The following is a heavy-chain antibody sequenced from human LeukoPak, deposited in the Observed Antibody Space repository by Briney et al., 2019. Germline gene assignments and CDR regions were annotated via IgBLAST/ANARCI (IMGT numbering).Heavy chain of an antibody. CDR3: GTYLCRGGSGYTLIHIDNFDN. D-gene: IGHD6-25*01. Sequence: ASVTVSFKASGYTFTSYGISWVRQAPGQGLEWMGWISAYNGNTNYAQKLQGRVTITTDKYTSKAYIDLRNLSSNDTAVYYCGTYLCRGGSGYTLIHIDNFDNWGQGTMVTVSS. CDR1: GYTFTSYG. CDR2: ISAYNGNT. J-gene: IGHJ4*02. V-gene: IGHV1-18*01.